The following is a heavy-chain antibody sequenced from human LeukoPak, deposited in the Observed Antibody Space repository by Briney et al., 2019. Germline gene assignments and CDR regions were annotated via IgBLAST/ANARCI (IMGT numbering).Heavy chain of an antibody. CDR2: IYYSGST. J-gene: IGHJ4*02. D-gene: IGHD6-19*01. CDR3: ARLYSSGWYFDY. CDR1: GGSISNSSFY. Sequence: SETLSLTCTVSGGSISNSSFYWGWIRQPPGKGLEWIGNIYYSGSTNYNPSLKSRVTISVDTSKNQFSLKLSSVTAADTAVYYCARLYSSGWYFDYWGQGTLVTVSA. V-gene: IGHV4-39*07.